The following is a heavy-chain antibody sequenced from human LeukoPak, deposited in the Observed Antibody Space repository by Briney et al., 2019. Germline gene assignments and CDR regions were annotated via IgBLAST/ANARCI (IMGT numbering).Heavy chain of an antibody. D-gene: IGHD4-11*01. CDR2: ISGSGDTI. CDR1: GFTFSNYN. V-gene: IGHV3-48*01. J-gene: IGHJ6*03. CDR3: ARAIDPLQIRNYYYMDV. Sequence: GGSLRLSCAASGFTFSNYNMNWVRQAPGKGLEWVSYISGSGDTIYYADSLKGRFTISRDNAKTSLYLQMNSLRAEDTAVYYCARAIDPLQIRNYYYMDVWGKGATVTVSS.